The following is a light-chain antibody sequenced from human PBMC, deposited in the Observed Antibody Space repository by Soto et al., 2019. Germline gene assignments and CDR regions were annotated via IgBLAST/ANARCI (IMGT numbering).Light chain of an antibody. CDR3: QQYNNWPPV. V-gene: IGKV3-15*01. Sequence: EIVMTQSPATLSVSPGERATLSCRASQSVAGNLAWYQQKPGQAPRLLIYGASTRATGIPARFSGSGSGTEFILTISSLQSEDFAVYYCQQYNNWPPVFGPGTKVDIK. CDR1: QSVAGN. CDR2: GAS. J-gene: IGKJ3*01.